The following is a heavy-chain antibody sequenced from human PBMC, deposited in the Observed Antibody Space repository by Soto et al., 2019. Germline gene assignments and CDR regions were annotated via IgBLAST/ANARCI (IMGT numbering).Heavy chain of an antibody. D-gene: IGHD3-10*01. CDR3: ARDNNFYDSGRGVDY. Sequence: EGQLVESGGGLVKPGGSLRLSCEVSGFSFSSYSLSWVRQAPGKGLEWVSSITSSSSYIHYADSVQGRFTIFRDNDKNSLYLQMNSLRAEDTAVYYCARDNNFYDSGRGVDYWGQGTLVTVSS. J-gene: IGHJ4*02. CDR1: GFSFSSYS. CDR2: ITSSSSYI. V-gene: IGHV3-21*01.